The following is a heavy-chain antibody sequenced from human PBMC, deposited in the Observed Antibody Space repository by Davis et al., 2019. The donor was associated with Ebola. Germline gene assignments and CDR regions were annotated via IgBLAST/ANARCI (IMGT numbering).Heavy chain of an antibody. Sequence: PGGSLRLSCAASGFTFSSYGMHWVRQAPGKGLEWVAFIRYDGSNKYYADSVKGRFTISRDNSKNTLYLQMNSLRAEDTAVYYCAKRPTGSLDEYFQHWGQGTLVTVSS. V-gene: IGHV3-30*02. CDR3: AKRPTGSLDEYFQH. D-gene: IGHD3-10*01. J-gene: IGHJ1*01. CDR1: GFTFSSYG. CDR2: IRYDGSNK.